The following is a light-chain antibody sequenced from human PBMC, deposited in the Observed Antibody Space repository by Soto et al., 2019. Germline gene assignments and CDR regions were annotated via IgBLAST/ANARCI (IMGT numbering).Light chain of an antibody. Sequence: EKGMTQSPATLSVSAGERATLFCRASESVSSDLAWYQKKPGQAPRLLIFGASTRATGIPARFSGSGSGTEFTLTISSLQSEDFALYYCQQYNNWPLTFGGGTKVEMK. J-gene: IGKJ4*01. V-gene: IGKV3-15*01. CDR1: ESVSSD. CDR2: GAS. CDR3: QQYNNWPLT.